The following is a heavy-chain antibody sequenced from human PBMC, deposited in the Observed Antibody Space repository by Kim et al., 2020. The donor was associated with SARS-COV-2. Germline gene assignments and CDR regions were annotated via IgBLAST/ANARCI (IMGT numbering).Heavy chain of an antibody. CDR1: GGSISGFY. Sequence: SETLSPTCTVSGGSISGFYWTWSRQAPGEGLEWVWYIHYTGTTRYNPSLESRLTMSIDTSKNQFSLRLSNVAAADTAVYYCARLQDSGLADHWGQGTLVTVSS. CDR3: ARLQDSGLADH. D-gene: IGHD6-19*01. V-gene: IGHV4-59*01. CDR2: IHYTGTT. J-gene: IGHJ4*02.